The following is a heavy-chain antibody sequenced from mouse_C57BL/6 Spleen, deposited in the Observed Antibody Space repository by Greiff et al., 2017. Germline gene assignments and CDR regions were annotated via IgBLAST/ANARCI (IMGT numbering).Heavy chain of an antibody. Sequence: QVQLQQSGPELVKPGASVKISCKASGYSFTSYYIHWVKQRPGQGLAWIGWIYPGSGNTKYNEKFKGKATLTADTSSSTAYMQLSSLTSEDSAVYYCARPLYYSNYVGARDYWGQGTSVTVSS. J-gene: IGHJ4*01. CDR2: IYPGSGNT. D-gene: IGHD2-5*01. CDR1: GYSFTSYY. V-gene: IGHV1-66*01. CDR3: ARPLYYSNYVGARDY.